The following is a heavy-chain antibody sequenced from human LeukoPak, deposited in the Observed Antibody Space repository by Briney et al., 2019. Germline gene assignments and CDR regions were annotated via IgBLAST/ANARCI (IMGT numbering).Heavy chain of an antibody. V-gene: IGHV3-23*01. D-gene: IGHD3-10*01. CDR3: AKGYYYGSGSYYKRHGMDV. J-gene: IGHJ6*04. Sequence: GGSLRLSCAASGFTISSYAMSWVRQAPGKGLEWVPAISGSGGSTYYADSVKGRFTISRDNSKNTLYLQMNSLRAEDTAVYYCAKGYYYGSGSYYKRHGMDVWGEGTTVTVSS. CDR2: ISGSGGST. CDR1: GFTISSYA.